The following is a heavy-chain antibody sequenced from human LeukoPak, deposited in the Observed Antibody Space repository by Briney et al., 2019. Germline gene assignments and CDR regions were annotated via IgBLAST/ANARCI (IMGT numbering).Heavy chain of an antibody. Sequence: ASVKVSCKTSGYTFTGYYMHWVRQAPGQGLEWMGSVDPNTGDTNYPQNFQGRVTTTRDTSISTAYMELSSLRSDDTAVYYCARDYYDSSGYFDYWGQGTLVTVSS. V-gene: IGHV1-2*02. J-gene: IGHJ4*02. CDR1: GYTFTGYY. CDR3: ARDYYDSSGYFDY. CDR2: VDPNTGDT. D-gene: IGHD3-22*01.